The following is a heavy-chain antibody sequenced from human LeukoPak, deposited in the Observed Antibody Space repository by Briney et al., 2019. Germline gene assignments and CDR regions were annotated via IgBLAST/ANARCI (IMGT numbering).Heavy chain of an antibody. Sequence: GGSLRLSCAASGITFSRSWMSWVRQAPGKGLEWVAFINEDGGEIYYVDSVKGRFTISRDNGENSLYLQMNSLRAEDTAVYYCARDRGGRSGLDDWGQGTLVTVPS. J-gene: IGHJ4*02. D-gene: IGHD2-15*01. V-gene: IGHV3-7*04. CDR2: INEDGGEI. CDR3: ARDRGGRSGLDD. CDR1: GITFSRSW.